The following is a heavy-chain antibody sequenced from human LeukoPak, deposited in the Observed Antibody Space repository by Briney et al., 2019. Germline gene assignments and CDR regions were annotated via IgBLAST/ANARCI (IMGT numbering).Heavy chain of an antibody. V-gene: IGHV3-9*01. Sequence: GGSLRLSCAASGFTFSSYAMHWVRQAPGKGLEWVSGISWNSGSIGYADSVKGRFTISRDNAKNSLYLQMNSLRAEDTALYYCAKGVSYYYDSTDAFDIWGQGTMVTVSS. CDR1: GFTFSSYA. CDR3: AKGVSYYYDSTDAFDI. J-gene: IGHJ3*02. CDR2: ISWNSGSI. D-gene: IGHD3-22*01.